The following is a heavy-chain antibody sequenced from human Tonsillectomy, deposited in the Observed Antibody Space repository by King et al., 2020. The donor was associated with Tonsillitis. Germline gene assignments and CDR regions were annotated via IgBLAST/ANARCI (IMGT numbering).Heavy chain of an antibody. CDR3: ARAARRYYDLQVGFQH. CDR1: GGTFRSYA. V-gene: IGHV1-69*01. J-gene: IGHJ1*01. Sequence: QLVQSGAEVKKPGSSVKVSCKASGGTFRSYAISWVRQAPGQGLEWMGGIIPIFGTANYAQKFQGRVTITADESPSTAYMERSSLRSEDTAVYYCARAARRYYDLQVGFQHWGQGTLVTVSS. D-gene: IGHD3-22*01. CDR2: IIPIFGTA.